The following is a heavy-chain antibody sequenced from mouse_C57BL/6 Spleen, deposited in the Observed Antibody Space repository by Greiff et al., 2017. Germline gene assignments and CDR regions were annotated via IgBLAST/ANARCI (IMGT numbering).Heavy chain of an antibody. Sequence: QVQLQQSGAELVRPGASVTLSCKASGYTFTDYEMHWVKQTPVHGLEWIGALDPETGGTAYNQKFKGKAILTADKSSSTAYMELRSLTSEYSAVYCCTRGSSGYVPCDYWGQGTTLTVSS. CDR1: GYTFTDYE. J-gene: IGHJ2*01. D-gene: IGHD3-2*02. V-gene: IGHV1-15*01. CDR2: LDPETGGT. CDR3: TRGSSGYVPCDY.